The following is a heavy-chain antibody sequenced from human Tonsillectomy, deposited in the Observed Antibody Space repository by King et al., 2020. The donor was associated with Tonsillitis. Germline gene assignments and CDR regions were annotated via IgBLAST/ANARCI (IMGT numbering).Heavy chain of an antibody. D-gene: IGHD1-26*01. CDR1: GFTLSNYW. J-gene: IGHJ4*02. CDR3: ARGISGSHTTPLGY. V-gene: IGHV3-74*01. Sequence: VQLVQSGGGLVQPGGSLRLSCAASGFTLSNYWMHWVRQVPGKGLEWVSRINSDGSSTTYADSVRGRFTISRDNAENTLYVQMISLRAADTAVYYCARGISGSHTTPLGYWGQGTLVTVSS. CDR2: INSDGSST.